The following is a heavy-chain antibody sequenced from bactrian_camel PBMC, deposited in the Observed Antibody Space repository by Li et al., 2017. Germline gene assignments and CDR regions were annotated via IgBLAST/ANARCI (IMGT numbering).Heavy chain of an antibody. CDR1: GYTHGPYC. CDR2: IYTGGDNI. J-gene: IGHJ4*01. Sequence: HVQLVESGGGSVQAGGSLTLSCVASGYTHGPYCMGWVRQRPGKEREGVARIYTGGDNIYYADSAKGRFTISRDNAKDTLYLQMNSLKIEDTAVYYCALGSSRQATMAARGKGTQVTVS. D-gene: IGHD3*01. V-gene: IGHV3S63*01.